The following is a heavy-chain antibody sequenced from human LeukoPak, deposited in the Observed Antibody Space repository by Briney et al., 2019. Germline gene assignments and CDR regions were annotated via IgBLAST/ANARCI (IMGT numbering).Heavy chain of an antibody. D-gene: IGHD2-21*01. CDR3: ARTMVINKGSSFDI. J-gene: IGHJ3*02. CDR2: IYYTGDT. CDR1: GGSITSSY. V-gene: IGHV4-59*01. Sequence: PSETLSLTCSVSGGSITSSYWSWVRQSPGNGLEWIGYIYYTGDTTYNPSLKGRVTISVDTSKNQFSLKLISLTAADTAVYYCARTMVINKGSSFDIWGQGTLVTVPS.